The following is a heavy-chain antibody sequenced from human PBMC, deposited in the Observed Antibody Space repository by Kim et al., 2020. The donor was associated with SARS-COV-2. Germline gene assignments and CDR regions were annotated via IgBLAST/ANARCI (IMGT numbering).Heavy chain of an antibody. Sequence: GGSLRLSCAASGFTFSSYEMNWVRQAPGKGLEWVSYISSSGSTIYYADSVKGRFTISRDNAKNSLYLQMNSLRAEDTAVYYCARFPYSYGYSRNYFDYWGQGTLVTVSS. CDR1: GFTFSSYE. D-gene: IGHD5-18*01. CDR3: ARFPYSYGYSRNYFDY. CDR2: ISSSGSTI. V-gene: IGHV3-48*03. J-gene: IGHJ4*02.